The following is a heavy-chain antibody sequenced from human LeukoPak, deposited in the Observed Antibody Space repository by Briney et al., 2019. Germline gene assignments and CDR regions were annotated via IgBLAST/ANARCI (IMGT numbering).Heavy chain of an antibody. J-gene: IGHJ3*02. CDR2: ISYDGSNK. Sequence: GGSLRLSCAASGLTFSSYAMHWVRQAPGKGLEWVAVISYDGSNKYYADSVKGRFTISRDNSKNTLYLQMNSLRAEDTAVYYCARPTSYYNSRGAFDIWGQGTMVTVSS. D-gene: IGHD3-22*01. CDR1: GLTFSSYA. V-gene: IGHV3-30-3*01. CDR3: ARPTSYYNSRGAFDI.